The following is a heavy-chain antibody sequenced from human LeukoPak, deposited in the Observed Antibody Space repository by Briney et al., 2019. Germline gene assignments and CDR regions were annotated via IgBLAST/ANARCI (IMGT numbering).Heavy chain of an antibody. D-gene: IGHD3/OR15-3a*01. CDR1: GYTFTGKF. CDR3: ARDREGLAYFDY. Sequence: VSVKVSCKASGYTFTGKFMHWVRQAPGQGLEWMVWIDPNSGGTDYAQKFRGRVTMTRDTSTSTAYMDLSRLILDDTAVYYCARDREGLAYFDYWGQGTLVTVSS. CDR2: IDPNSGGT. J-gene: IGHJ4*02. V-gene: IGHV1-2*02.